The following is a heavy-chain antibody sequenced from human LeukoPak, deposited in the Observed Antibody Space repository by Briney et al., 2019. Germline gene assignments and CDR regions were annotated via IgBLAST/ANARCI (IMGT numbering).Heavy chain of an antibody. CDR1: GFXFTDYY. V-gene: IGHV3-11*05. CDR2: MSTSGSDT. CDR3: ARVTARDGYRIDL. J-gene: IGHJ5*02. D-gene: IGHD5-24*01. Sequence: PGGSLRLSCGASGFXFTDYYMSWIRQAPGKGLDWVSYMSTSGSDTKYADSVKGRFTISRDNGKNSLYLQMNFLRVEDTAVYYCARVTARDGYRIDLWGQGTLVTVSS.